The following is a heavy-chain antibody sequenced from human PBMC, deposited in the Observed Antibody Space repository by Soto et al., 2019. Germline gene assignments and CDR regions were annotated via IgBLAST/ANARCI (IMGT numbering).Heavy chain of an antibody. CDR3: AVSGYDPHWYFDL. CDR2: IIPILGIA. V-gene: IGHV1-69*02. Sequence: QVQLVQSGAEVKKPGSSVKVSCKASGGTFSSYTISWVRQAPGQGLEWMGRIIPILGIANYAQKFQGRVTITADKSTSTAYMELSSLRSEDTAVYYCAVSGYDPHWYFDLWGRGTLVTVSS. J-gene: IGHJ2*01. D-gene: IGHD5-12*01. CDR1: GGTFSSYT.